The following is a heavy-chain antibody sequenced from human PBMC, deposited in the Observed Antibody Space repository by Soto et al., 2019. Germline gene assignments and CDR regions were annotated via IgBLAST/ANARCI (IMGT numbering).Heavy chain of an antibody. D-gene: IGHD6-6*01. V-gene: IGHV4-31*01. CDR1: GGSISSGGYY. CDR3: ARGSFSSSSSWFDP. Sequence: QVQLQESGPGLVKPSQTLSLTCTVSGGSISSGGYYWSWIRQHPGKGLEWIGYIYYSGRTYYNPSLHSLVSIAVDTTENQFSLKLTSVTAADTSVYYGARGSFSSSSSWFDPWGRGTLVTVSS. J-gene: IGHJ5*02. CDR2: IYYSGRT.